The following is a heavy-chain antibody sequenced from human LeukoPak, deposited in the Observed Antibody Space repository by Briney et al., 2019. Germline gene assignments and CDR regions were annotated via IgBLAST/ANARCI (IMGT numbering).Heavy chain of an antibody. V-gene: IGHV3-48*02. Sequence: GGSLRLSCAASGFTFSGYSMNWVRQAQGKGLEWVAYIRSRGSPIYYADSVKGRFTISRDNAKNSLYLQMNSLRDEDTAVYYCVRDHDALDFWGQGTPVTVSS. CDR1: GFTFSGYS. J-gene: IGHJ4*02. CDR3: VRDHDALDF. CDR2: IRSRGSPI.